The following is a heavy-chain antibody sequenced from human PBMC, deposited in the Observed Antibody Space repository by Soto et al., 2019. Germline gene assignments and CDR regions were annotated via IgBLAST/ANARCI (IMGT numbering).Heavy chain of an antibody. CDR2: IYPGDSDT. J-gene: IGHJ4*02. V-gene: IGHV5-51*01. CDR3: ARVELTGLDN. D-gene: IGHD3-9*01. Sequence: LGESLKISCKGSGYTFATHWIAWVRQMPGKGLGWMGIIYPGDSDTRYSPSFQGQVTISXXXXXXTXYXQWXXLKASDTAIYFCARVELTGLDNWGQGTPVTVSS. CDR1: GYTFATHW.